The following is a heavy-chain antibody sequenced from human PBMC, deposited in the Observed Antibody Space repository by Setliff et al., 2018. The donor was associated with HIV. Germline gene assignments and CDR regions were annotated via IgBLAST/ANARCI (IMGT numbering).Heavy chain of an antibody. CDR3: AAQDLAEVRWYYMDY. V-gene: IGHV4-39*07. J-gene: IGHJ4*02. D-gene: IGHD2-15*01. CDR1: GGPISRSTYY. Sequence: PSETLSLTCAIFGGPISRSTYYWGWIRQPPGKGLEWIGALSSNGNSYYNPSYKSRVTISIDSSKNLFSLRLNSLTAADTAVYYCAAQDLAEVRWYYMDYWGQGAQVTVSS. CDR2: LSSNGNS.